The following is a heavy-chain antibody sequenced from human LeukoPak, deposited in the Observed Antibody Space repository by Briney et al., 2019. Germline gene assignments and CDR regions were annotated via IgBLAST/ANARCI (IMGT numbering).Heavy chain of an antibody. V-gene: IGHV1-2*06. D-gene: IGHD3-3*01. CDR2: INPSSGGT. Sequence: ASVKVSCKASGYTFTGYYMHWVRQAPGQGLEWMGRINPSSGGTNYAQKFQGRVTMTRDTSISTAYMELSRLRSDDTAVYYCARGKVLRFLEWSKYYFDYWGQGTLVTVSS. CDR1: GYTFTGYY. J-gene: IGHJ4*02. CDR3: ARGKVLRFLEWSKYYFDY.